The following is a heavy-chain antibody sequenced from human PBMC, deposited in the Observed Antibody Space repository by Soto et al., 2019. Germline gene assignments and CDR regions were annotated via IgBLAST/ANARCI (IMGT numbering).Heavy chain of an antibody. CDR3: AKGDYNNFLDY. J-gene: IGHJ4*02. Sequence: PGGSLRLSCAASGFTFSDYGMHWVRQAPGKGLEWVGVILYDGSYQYYGDSVKGRFIISRDNSKDTLYLQMNSVRAEDTAVYYCAKGDYNNFLDYWGLGTPVTVSS. CDR2: ILYDGSYQ. CDR1: GFTFSDYG. D-gene: IGHD4-4*01. V-gene: IGHV3-30*18.